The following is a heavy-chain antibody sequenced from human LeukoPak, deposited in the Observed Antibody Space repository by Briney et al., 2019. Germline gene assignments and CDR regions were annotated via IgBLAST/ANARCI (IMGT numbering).Heavy chain of an antibody. J-gene: IGHJ4*02. CDR3: AKDGVPSRWFGRNYFDY. CDR2: ISGSGGST. D-gene: IGHD3-10*01. V-gene: IGHV3-23*01. CDR1: GFTFSSYA. Sequence: GGSLRLSCAASGFTFSSYAMSWVRQAPGKGLEWVSAISGSGGSTYSADSVKGRFTISRDNSKNTLYLQMNSLRAEDTAVYYCAKDGVPSRWFGRNYFDYWGQGTLVTVSS.